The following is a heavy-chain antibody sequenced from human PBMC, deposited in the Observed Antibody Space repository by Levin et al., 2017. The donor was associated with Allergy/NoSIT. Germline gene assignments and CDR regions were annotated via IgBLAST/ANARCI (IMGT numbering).Heavy chain of an antibody. J-gene: IGHJ4*02. D-gene: IGHD4-11*01. CDR3: AKSAQVGSIDYSNDFDY. Sequence: GGSLRLSCAASGFSFFSFGMSWVRQAPGKGLEWVSVISGSGGSTYYADSVKGRFTISRDNSKNTLYLQLNSLRAEDTAVYYCAKSAQVGSIDYSNDFDYGGQGTRVTVSS. CDR2: ISGSGGST. V-gene: IGHV3-23*01. CDR1: GFSFFSFG.